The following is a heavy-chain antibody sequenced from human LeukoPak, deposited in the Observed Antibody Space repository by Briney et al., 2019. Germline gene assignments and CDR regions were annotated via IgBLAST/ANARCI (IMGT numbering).Heavy chain of an antibody. V-gene: IGHV3-9*01. CDR2: ISWNSGSI. CDR3: ARYTSGYSLEY. Sequence: PGGSLRLSCAASGFTFDDYAMPWVRQAPGKGLEWVSGISWNSGSIGYADSVKGRFTISRDNAKSTLYLQLTSLRPDDTAVYYCARYTSGYSLEYWGQGALVTVSS. D-gene: IGHD3-22*01. J-gene: IGHJ4*02. CDR1: GFTFDDYA.